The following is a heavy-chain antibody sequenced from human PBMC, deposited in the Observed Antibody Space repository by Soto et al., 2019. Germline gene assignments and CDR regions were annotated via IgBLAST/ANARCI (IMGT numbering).Heavy chain of an antibody. D-gene: IGHD3-16*01. CDR1: GYIFVNYG. CDR2: ISAYSGNT. CDR3: AMVDNYVTPTPQDV. Sequence: QVQLVQSGDGVRKPGSSVKVSCKASGYIFVNYGIAWVRQAPGQGLEWMGWISAYSGNTHYASKVQGRLTMTTDTSTSTAYMDLGSLTSDDTAVYYCAMVDNYVTPTPQDVWGQGTTVTVSS. V-gene: IGHV1-18*01. J-gene: IGHJ6*02.